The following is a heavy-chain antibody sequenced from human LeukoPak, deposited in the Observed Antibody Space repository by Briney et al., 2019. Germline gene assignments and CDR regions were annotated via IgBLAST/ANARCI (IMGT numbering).Heavy chain of an antibody. CDR3: AKRRTYCSRTSCPLDY. J-gene: IGHJ4*02. Sequence: GGSLRLSCAASGFTFSSYAMSWVRQAPGKGLEWVSAISGSGGSTYYADSVKGRFTISRDNSKNTLYLQMNSLRAEDTAVYYCAKRRTYCSRTSCPLDYWGQGTLVTVSS. V-gene: IGHV3-23*01. D-gene: IGHD2-2*01. CDR2: ISGSGGST. CDR1: GFTFSSYA.